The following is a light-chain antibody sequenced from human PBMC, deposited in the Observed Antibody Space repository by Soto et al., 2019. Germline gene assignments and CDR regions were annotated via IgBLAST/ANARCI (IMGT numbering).Light chain of an antibody. CDR3: SSYARSNNLL. CDR2: EVY. CDR1: SSDVGGYNY. V-gene: IGLV2-8*01. J-gene: IGLJ2*01. Sequence: QSVLTQPPSASGSPGQSVTISCTGTSSDVGGYNYVSWYQHHPGKAPKLIIYEVYKRPSGVPDRFSGSKSGNTASLIVSGLQAEDEADYYCSSYARSNNLLFGGGTKVTVL.